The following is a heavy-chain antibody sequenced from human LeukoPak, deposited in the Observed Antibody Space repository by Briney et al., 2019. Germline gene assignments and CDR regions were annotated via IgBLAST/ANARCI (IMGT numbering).Heavy chain of an antibody. CDR1: GGSFSGYY. J-gene: IGHJ6*03. CDR2: INHSGST. CDR3: ARDYGDYTGYYYMDV. D-gene: IGHD4-17*01. Sequence: SETLSLTCAVYGGSFSGYYWSWIRQPPGKGLEWIGEINHSGSTNYNPSLKSRVTISVDTSKNQFSLKLSSVTAADTAVYYCARDYGDYTGYYYMDVWGKGTTVTISS. V-gene: IGHV4-34*01.